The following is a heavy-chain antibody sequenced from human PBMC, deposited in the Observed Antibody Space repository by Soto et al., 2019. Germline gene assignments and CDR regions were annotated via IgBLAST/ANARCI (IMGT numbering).Heavy chain of an antibody. D-gene: IGHD2-8*01. CDR1: GFNFDNYG. CDR3: AKERVGATLYAPLDF. Sequence: GGSLRLSFQASGFNFDNYGMHWFRQAPGKGREGVAVITYDGSFQYYADSVKGRFTISRDNSKNTLSLHLNTLKPEDTAVYPCAKERVGATLYAPLDFWGQGTLVTVSS. J-gene: IGHJ4*02. CDR2: ITYDGSFQ. V-gene: IGHV3-30*18.